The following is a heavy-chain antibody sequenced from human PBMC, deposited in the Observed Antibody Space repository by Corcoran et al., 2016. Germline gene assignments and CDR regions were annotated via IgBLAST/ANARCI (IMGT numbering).Heavy chain of an antibody. Sequence: QVQLQESGPGLVKPSETLSLTCTVSGGSISSYYWSWIRQPPGKGLEWIGYIYYSGSTNYNPSLKSRVTISVDTSKNQFSLKLSSVTAADTAVYYCARGLSTVTYYYYGMDVWGQGTTVTVSS. J-gene: IGHJ6*02. CDR3: ARGLSTVTYYYYGMDV. CDR2: IYYSGST. D-gene: IGHD4-17*01. V-gene: IGHV4-59*01. CDR1: GGSISSYY.